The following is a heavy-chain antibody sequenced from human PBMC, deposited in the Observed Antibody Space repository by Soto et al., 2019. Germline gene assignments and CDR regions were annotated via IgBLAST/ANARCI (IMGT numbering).Heavy chain of an antibody. CDR1: GFTFSIYA. Sequence: GGSLRLSCAAAGFTFSIYAMSWGRQAPGKGLEWVSAISGSGGSTYYADSVKGRFTISRDNSKNTLYLQMNSLRADDTVLYYCAKATRGGAATLIRDYWGQGTLVTVSS. V-gene: IGHV3-23*01. CDR3: AKATRGGAATLIRDY. CDR2: ISGSGGST. D-gene: IGHD6-13*01. J-gene: IGHJ4*02.